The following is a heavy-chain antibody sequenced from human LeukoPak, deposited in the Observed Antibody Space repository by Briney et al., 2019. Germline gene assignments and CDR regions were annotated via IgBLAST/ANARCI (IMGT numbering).Heavy chain of an antibody. CDR2: IYYSGNT. Sequence: SETPSLTCTVSGGSISSSNYYWGWLRQPPGKGLEWIGSIYYSGNTYYNPSLRSRVTISVDTSKNHFSLNLNSVTAADTAMYYCARHAHYDFVTGLFDPWGQGTLVTVSS. CDR1: GGSISSSNYY. CDR3: ARHAHYDFVTGLFDP. D-gene: IGHD3-3*01. J-gene: IGHJ5*02. V-gene: IGHV4-39*01.